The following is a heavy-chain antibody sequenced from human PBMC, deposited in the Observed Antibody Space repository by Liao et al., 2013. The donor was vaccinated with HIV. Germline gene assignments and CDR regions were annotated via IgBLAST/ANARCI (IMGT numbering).Heavy chain of an antibody. V-gene: IGHV4-4*07. Sequence: QVQLQESGPGLVKPSETLSLTCAVYGGSFSGYYWSWIRQPAGKGLEWIGRIYTSGSTNYNPSLKSRVTMSVDTSKNQFSLKLSSVTAADTAVYYCARDDPEGQDYWGQGTLVTVSS. J-gene: IGHJ4*02. CDR3: ARDDPEGQDY. CDR1: GGSFSGYY. CDR2: IYTSGST.